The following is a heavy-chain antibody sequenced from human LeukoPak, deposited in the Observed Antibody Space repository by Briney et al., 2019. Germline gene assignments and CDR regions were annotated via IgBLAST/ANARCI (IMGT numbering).Heavy chain of an antibody. CDR2: IYYSGST. J-gene: IGHJ4*02. CDR3: ARVEAGSFDY. Sequence: SETLSLTCSVSDGSINSYYWSWIRQPPGKGLEWIGYIYYSGSTNYNPSLKSRVTISVDTSKNQFSLKLSSVTAADTAVYYCARVEAGSFDYWGQGTLVTVSS. V-gene: IGHV4-59*01. D-gene: IGHD6-13*01. CDR1: DGSINSYY.